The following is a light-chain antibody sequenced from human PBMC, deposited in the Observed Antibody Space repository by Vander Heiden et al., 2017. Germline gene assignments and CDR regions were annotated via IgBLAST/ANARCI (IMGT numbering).Light chain of an antibody. Sequence: DIQMNQSPSSLSASVGERVTITCRASQSIHSYLSWYQQTAGKAPKPLIYAASSLQSGVPSRFSGSGSGTDFTLTISSLQPEDFATYYCQQSNTIPYTFGQGTRLEIK. CDR3: QQSNTIPYT. V-gene: IGKV1-39*01. J-gene: IGKJ2*01. CDR1: QSIHSY. CDR2: AAS.